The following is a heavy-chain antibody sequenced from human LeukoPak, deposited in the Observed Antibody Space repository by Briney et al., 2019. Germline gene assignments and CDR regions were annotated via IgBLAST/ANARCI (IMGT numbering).Heavy chain of an antibody. Sequence: GGSLRLSCAASGFTFSSYSMNRVRQAPGKGLEWVSSISSSSSYIYYADSVKGRFTISRDNAKNSLYLQMNSLRAEDTAVYYCAGGDYYDSSGYGYWGQGTLVTVSS. CDR2: ISSSSSYI. D-gene: IGHD3-22*01. CDR3: AGGDYYDSSGYGY. CDR1: GFTFSSYS. J-gene: IGHJ4*02. V-gene: IGHV3-21*01.